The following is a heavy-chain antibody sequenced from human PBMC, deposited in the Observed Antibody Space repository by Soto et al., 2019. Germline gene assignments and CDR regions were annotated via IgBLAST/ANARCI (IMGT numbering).Heavy chain of an antibody. CDR2: IWYDGSNK. CDR3: ARVNFRFFGGDCYSRDAFDI. V-gene: IGHV3-33*01. D-gene: IGHD2-21*02. J-gene: IGHJ3*02. Sequence: GGSLRLSCAASGFTFSSYGMHWVRQAPGKGLEWVAVIWYDGSNKYYADSVKGRFTISRDNSKNTLYLQMNSLRAEDTAVYYCARVNFRFFGGDCYSRDAFDIWGQGTMVTV. CDR1: GFTFSSYG.